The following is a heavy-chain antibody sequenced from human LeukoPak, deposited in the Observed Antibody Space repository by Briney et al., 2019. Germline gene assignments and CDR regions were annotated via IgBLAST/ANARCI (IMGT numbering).Heavy chain of an antibody. V-gene: IGHV1-69*05. D-gene: IGHD6-19*01. Sequence: ASVNVSCQASGCTFSNYAISWVRQAPGQGREWMGGIIPIFGTANYAQKLQGRVTITTDESTSTAYMELSSLRSEDTAVYYCARGKGIAVAGSFDAWGQGTLVTVSS. J-gene: IGHJ5*02. CDR1: GCTFSNYA. CDR3: ARGKGIAVAGSFDA. CDR2: IIPIFGTA.